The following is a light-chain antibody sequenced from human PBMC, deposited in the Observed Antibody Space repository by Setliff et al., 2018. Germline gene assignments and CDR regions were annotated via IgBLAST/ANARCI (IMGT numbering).Light chain of an antibody. V-gene: IGLV2-8*01. CDR2: EVD. Sequence: SALAQPPSASGSPGQSIAIFCTGTSGDIGSYNYVSWYQQYPGQAPQLILYEVDKRPSGVPDRFSGSKSGYTAPLTISGLQPDDEADYYCSSYAGVANYYVFGAGTKVTVL. J-gene: IGLJ1*01. CDR3: SSYAGVANYYV. CDR1: SGDIGSYNY.